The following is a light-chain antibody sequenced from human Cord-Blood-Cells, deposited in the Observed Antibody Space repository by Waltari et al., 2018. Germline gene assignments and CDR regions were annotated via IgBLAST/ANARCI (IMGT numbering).Light chain of an antibody. J-gene: IGLJ2*01. CDR2: DVS. CDR3: SSYTSSSTVV. Sequence: QSALTQHASVSGSPGQSITISCTGTSSDVGGYNYVSWYQQHPGKVPKLMIYDVSNRPSGVSNRFSGSKSGNTASLTISGLQAEDEADYYCSSYTSSSTVVFGGGTKLTVL. V-gene: IGLV2-14*01. CDR1: SSDVGGYNY.